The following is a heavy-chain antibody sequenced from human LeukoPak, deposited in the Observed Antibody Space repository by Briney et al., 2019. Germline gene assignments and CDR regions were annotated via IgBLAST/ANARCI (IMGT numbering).Heavy chain of an antibody. CDR2: IYYSGST. D-gene: IGHD3-10*01. J-gene: IGHJ4*02. Sequence: SETLSLTCTVSGGSISSYYWSWIRQPPGKGLEWIGYIYYSGSTNYNPSLKSRVTISVDTSKNQFSLKLSSVTAADTAVYYCARTGSGSYDLFDYWGPGTLVTVSS. CDR1: GGSISSYY. V-gene: IGHV4-59*01. CDR3: ARTGSGSYDLFDY.